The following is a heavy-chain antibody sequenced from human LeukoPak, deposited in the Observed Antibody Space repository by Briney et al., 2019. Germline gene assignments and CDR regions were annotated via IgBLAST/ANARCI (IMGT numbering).Heavy chain of an antibody. J-gene: IGHJ4*02. Sequence: SETLSLTCAVSGGSISSSNWWSWVRQPPGKGLEWIGEIYHSGSTNYIPSLKSRVTISVDKSKNQFSPKLSSVTAADTAVYYCARWDSSSSAASFDYWGQGTLVTVSS. CDR3: ARWDSSSSAASFDY. V-gene: IGHV4-4*02. CDR2: IYHSGST. CDR1: GGSISSSNW. D-gene: IGHD6-6*01.